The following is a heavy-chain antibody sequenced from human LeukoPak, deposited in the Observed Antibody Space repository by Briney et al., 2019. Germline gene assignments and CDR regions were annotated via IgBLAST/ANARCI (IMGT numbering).Heavy chain of an antibody. V-gene: IGHV1-2*04. D-gene: IGHD3-10*01. Sequence: ASVKVSCKASGYTFTGYYMHWVRQAPGQGLEWMGWINPNSGGTNYAQKFQGWVTMTRDTSISTAYMELSRLRSDDTAVYYCARVMGYGSGSYYNTRDDAFDIWGQGTMVTVSS. J-gene: IGHJ3*02. CDR1: GYTFTGYY. CDR2: INPNSGGT. CDR3: ARVMGYGSGSYYNTRDDAFDI.